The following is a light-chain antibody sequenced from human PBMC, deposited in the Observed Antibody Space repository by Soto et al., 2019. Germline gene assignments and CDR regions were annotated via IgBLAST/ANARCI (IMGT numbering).Light chain of an antibody. V-gene: IGKV1-5*01. Sequence: DIQMTQSPSTLSASVGDRVTITCRASQSISSWLAWYQQKPGKDPKLLIYDASILERGVPSRFSGSGSGTEFTLTISSLQPDDFATYYCQQYNTFSLTFGGGTKV. CDR2: DAS. CDR3: QQYNTFSLT. J-gene: IGKJ4*01. CDR1: QSISSW.